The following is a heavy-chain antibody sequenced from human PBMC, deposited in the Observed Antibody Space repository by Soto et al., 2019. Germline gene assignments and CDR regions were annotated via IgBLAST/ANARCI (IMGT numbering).Heavy chain of an antibody. V-gene: IGHV4-34*01. Sequence: QVQLQQWGAGLLKPSETLSLTCAVYGGSFGGYYWSGIRQPPGKGLGGIGEINQSGRNNYNPSPKSRVTISVDTSKNQFSLKLSSVTAADTAVYYCARGRTYYYGSGSYYNPTFPYYYYGMDVWGQGTTVTVSS. J-gene: IGHJ6*02. CDR3: ARGRTYYYGSGSYYNPTFPYYYYGMDV. CDR1: GGSFGGYY. D-gene: IGHD3-10*01. CDR2: INQSGRN.